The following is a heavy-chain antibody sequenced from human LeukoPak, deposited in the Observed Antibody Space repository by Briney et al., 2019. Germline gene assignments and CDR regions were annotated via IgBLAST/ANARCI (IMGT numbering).Heavy chain of an antibody. J-gene: IGHJ4*02. D-gene: IGHD2-2*01. CDR3: AKGYCSSTSCLWIY. Sequence: GGSLRLSCAASGFTFDDYAMYWVRQAPGKGLEWVSGISWNSGSIAYADSVKGQFTISRDNAKNSLYLQMNSLRAEDTALYYCAKGYCSSTSCLWIYWGQGTLVTVSS. V-gene: IGHV3-9*01. CDR2: ISWNSGSI. CDR1: GFTFDDYA.